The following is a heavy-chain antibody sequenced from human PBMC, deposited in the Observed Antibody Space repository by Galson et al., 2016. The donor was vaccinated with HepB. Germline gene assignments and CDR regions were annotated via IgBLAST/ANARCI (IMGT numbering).Heavy chain of an antibody. Sequence: SLRLSCATSGFTFSSYGMHWVRQAPGKGLEWMAVIWYDGSKKYYADSVKGRFTISRDNSKNTLYLQMNSLRVEDTAMYYCARVAQRGYSAYVTDDYFDYWGRGTPVTVSS. D-gene: IGHD5-12*01. CDR2: IWYDGSKK. J-gene: IGHJ4*02. CDR3: ARVAQRGYSAYVTDDYFDY. CDR1: GFTFSSYG. V-gene: IGHV3-33*01.